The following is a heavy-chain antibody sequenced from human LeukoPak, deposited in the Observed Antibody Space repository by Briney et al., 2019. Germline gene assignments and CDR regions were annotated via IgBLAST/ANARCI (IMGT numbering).Heavy chain of an antibody. V-gene: IGHV4-34*01. J-gene: IGHJ4*02. CDR3: ARWARESGNSNSASFDY. Sequence: KPSETLSLTCAVYGGSFSGYYWSWVRQPPGKGLERIGEINHSGSTNYNPSLKSRVTISVDKSKNQFSLKLSSVTAADTAVYYCARWARESGNSNSASFDYWGQGTLVTVSS. CDR1: GGSFSGYY. CDR2: INHSGST. D-gene: IGHD4-23*01.